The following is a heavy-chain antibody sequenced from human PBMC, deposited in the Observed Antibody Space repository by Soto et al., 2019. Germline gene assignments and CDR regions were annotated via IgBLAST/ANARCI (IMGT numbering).Heavy chain of an antibody. Sequence: QVQLVESGGGVVQPGRSLRLSCAASGFSFSFYGIHWVRQAPGKGLEWVAVISYDGSKKIYADSVKGRFTISRDNSKNTPSLQMNSLRAEDTALCYCAKDMAYYDSSGDAFDIWGQGTVVNVSS. CDR2: ISYDGSKK. CDR3: AKDMAYYDSSGDAFDI. D-gene: IGHD3-22*01. CDR1: GFSFSFYG. J-gene: IGHJ3*02. V-gene: IGHV3-30*18.